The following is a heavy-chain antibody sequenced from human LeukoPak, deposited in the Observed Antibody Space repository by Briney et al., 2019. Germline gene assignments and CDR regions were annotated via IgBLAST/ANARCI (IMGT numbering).Heavy chain of an antibody. V-gene: IGHV3-11*05. CDR2: ISSSSSYT. Sequence: GGSLRLSCAASGFTFSDYYMSWIRQAPGKGLEWVSYISSSSSYTDYADSVKGRFTISGDNAKNSLNLQMNSLRAEDTAVYYCARDSGYSGYSDYWGQGTLVTVSS. D-gene: IGHD5-12*01. CDR1: GFTFSDYY. CDR3: ARDSGYSGYSDY. J-gene: IGHJ4*02.